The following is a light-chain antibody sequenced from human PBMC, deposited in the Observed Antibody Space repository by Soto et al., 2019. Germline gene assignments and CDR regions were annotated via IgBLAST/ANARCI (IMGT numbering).Light chain of an antibody. CDR1: SSNIESNY. Sequence: QPVLTQPPSASGTPGQRVTISCSGSSSNIESNYVYWYQQLPGMAPRLLIYRNNQRPSGVPDRFSGSKSGTSASLAISALRSEDEADYYCTVWDDSLRGRLFGGGTKVTVL. CDR2: RNN. V-gene: IGLV1-47*01. CDR3: TVWDDSLRGRL. J-gene: IGLJ2*01.